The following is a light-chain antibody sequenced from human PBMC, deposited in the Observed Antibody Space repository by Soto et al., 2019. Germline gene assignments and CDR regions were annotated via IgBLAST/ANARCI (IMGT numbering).Light chain of an antibody. CDR1: SSDVGGYNY. Sequence: QSVLTQPRSVSGSPGQSVTISCTGTSSDVGGYNYVSWYQQHPGKAPKLMIYGVTERPSGVPDRFSGSKSGNTASLAISGLQAEDEAAYYCCSYAGTYTFDVIFGGGTQLTVL. V-gene: IGLV2-11*01. CDR3: CSYAGTYTFDVI. CDR2: GVT. J-gene: IGLJ2*01.